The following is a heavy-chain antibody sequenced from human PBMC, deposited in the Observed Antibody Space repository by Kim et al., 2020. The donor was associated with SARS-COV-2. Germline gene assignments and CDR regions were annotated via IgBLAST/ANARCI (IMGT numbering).Heavy chain of an antibody. CDR2: IYYSGST. D-gene: IGHD1-1*01. CDR1: GGSISSSSYY. J-gene: IGHJ5*02. V-gene: IGHV4-39*01. CDR3: ARQTTGTDNWFDP. Sequence: SETLSLTCTVSGGSISSSSYYWGWIRQPPGKGLEWTGSIYYSGSTYYNPSLKSRVTISVDTSKNHFSLKLSSVTAADTAVYYCARQTTGTDNWFDPWGQGTLVTVSS.